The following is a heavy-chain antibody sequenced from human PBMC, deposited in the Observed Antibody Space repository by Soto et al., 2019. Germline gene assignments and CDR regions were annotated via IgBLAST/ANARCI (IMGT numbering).Heavy chain of an antibody. D-gene: IGHD2-2*01. V-gene: IGHV1-69*08. CDR2: IIPIFGIA. CDR3: AREDRDRETGLVPAAIDGMDV. J-gene: IGHJ6*02. Sequence: QVQLVQSGAEVKKPGSSVKVSCKASGGTFSRYSITWVRQAPGHGLEWIGRIIPIFGIASYAQKFQGRVTITQGESTSTAYMALSSLRSGDTAVYYCAREDRDRETGLVPAAIDGMDVWGQGTTVTVSS. CDR1: GGTFSRYS.